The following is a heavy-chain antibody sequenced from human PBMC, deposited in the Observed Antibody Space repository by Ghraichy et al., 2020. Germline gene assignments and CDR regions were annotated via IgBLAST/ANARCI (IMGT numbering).Heavy chain of an antibody. V-gene: IGHV3-74*01. CDR1: GFTFSGNG. Sequence: GGSLRLSCAASGFTFSGNGMHWVRQAPGKGLGWVSRFNSDGSTIYYADSVKGRFTISRDNVKNTLYLQMNSLRAEDTAVYYCASASLGRWYWGQGTLVTVSS. J-gene: IGHJ4*02. CDR2: FNSDGSTI. CDR3: ASASLGRWY. D-gene: IGHD3-16*02.